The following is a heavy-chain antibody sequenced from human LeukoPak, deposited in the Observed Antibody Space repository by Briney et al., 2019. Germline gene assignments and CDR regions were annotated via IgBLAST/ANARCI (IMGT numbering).Heavy chain of an antibody. CDR2: MNPNSGNT. D-gene: IGHD4-17*01. CDR3: ARGGRYGDGFGVDY. V-gene: IGHV1-8*03. Sequence: ASVKVSCKVSGYTLTELSMHWVRQAPGQGLEWMGWMNPNSGNTGYAQKFQGRVTITRNTSISTANMELSSLRSEDTAVYYCARGGRYGDGFGVDYWGQGTLVTVSS. CDR1: GYTLTELS. J-gene: IGHJ4*02.